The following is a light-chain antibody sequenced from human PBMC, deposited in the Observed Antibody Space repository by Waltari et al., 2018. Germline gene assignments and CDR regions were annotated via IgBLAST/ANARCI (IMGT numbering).Light chain of an antibody. CDR2: KIS. CDR1: QSPVTKDGNIY. CDR3: MQGSYWPYT. Sequence: DVVMTQSPLFLPVTLGQPASISCRSSQSPVTKDGNIYLNWFQQRPGQSPRLLIYKISNREYGVPDRFSGSGSGTDFTLKISRVEAEDVGVYYCMQGSYWPYTFGQGTKLEIK. V-gene: IGKV2-30*01. J-gene: IGKJ2*01.